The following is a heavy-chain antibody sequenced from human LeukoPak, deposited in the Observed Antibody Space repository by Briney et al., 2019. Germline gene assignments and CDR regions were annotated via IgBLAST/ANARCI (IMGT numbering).Heavy chain of an antibody. CDR2: IYYSGST. CDR1: GGSISSGGYY. J-gene: IGHJ3*02. D-gene: IGHD3-3*01. Sequence: PSQTLSLTCTVSGGSISSGGYYWGWIRQPPGKGLEWIGSIYYSGSTYYNPSLKSRVTISVDTSKNQSSLKLSSVTAADTAVYYCAKRRYYDFWSGYHDAFDIWGQGTMVTVSS. V-gene: IGHV4-39*01. CDR3: AKRRYYDFWSGYHDAFDI.